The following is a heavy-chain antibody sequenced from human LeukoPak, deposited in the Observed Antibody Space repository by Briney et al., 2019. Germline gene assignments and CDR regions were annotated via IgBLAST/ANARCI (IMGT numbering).Heavy chain of an antibody. Sequence: GESLRPSCAAAGFTFSSYAMSWVRQAPGKGLEWVSASSGSGGNTYYGDYVKGRFTISRDNSKNTLYLQMNSLRAEDTAVYYCANSATISSGYFDYWGQGTLVTVSS. D-gene: IGHD3-22*01. CDR2: SSGSGGNT. CDR1: GFTFSSYA. J-gene: IGHJ4*02. V-gene: IGHV3-23*01. CDR3: ANSATISSGYFDY.